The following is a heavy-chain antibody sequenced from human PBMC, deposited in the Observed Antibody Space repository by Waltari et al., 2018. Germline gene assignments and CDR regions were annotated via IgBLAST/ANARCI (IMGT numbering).Heavy chain of an antibody. CDR1: GFTFSNSW. J-gene: IGHJ3*01. D-gene: IGHD3-16*01. Sequence: EVQLVEAGGGLVQPGGSLRLSCEASGFTFSNSWMPRVRQAPGEGPIWVARINSDGSSTRYSDSVKGRFTISRDSAKNTVFLQMNSLRAEDTAVYYCARAILITFGGGSAFDVWGQGTMVTVSS. CDR3: ARAILITFGGGSAFDV. V-gene: IGHV3-74*01. CDR2: INSDGSST.